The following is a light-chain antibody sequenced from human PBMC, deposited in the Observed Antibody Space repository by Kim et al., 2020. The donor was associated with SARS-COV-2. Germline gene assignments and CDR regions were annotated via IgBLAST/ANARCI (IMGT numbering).Light chain of an antibody. CDR1: SHRSYY. CDR2: GKN. V-gene: IGLV3-19*01. J-gene: IGLJ2*01. CDR3: NSRGSNDNVL. Sequence: SSELTQDPAVSVALGQTVRITCQGDSHRSYYATWYQQKPGQAPIVVIYGKNNRPSGIPDRFSGSSSGDTASLTITGTQAGDEADYYCNSRGSNDNVLFGG.